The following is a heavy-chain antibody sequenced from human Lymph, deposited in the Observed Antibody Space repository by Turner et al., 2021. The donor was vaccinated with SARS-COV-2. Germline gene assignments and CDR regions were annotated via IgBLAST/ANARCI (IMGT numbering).Heavy chain of an antibody. CDR3: ARYGSGGYFYYGLDV. D-gene: IGHD3-10*01. Sequence: QVQLVESGGGLVQPGRSLRLSCPDSGFTFSTYAIHWVRQAAGKGLEWLAVISYDGSNKYYADSVKGRFTISRDNSKNTLYLQMNSLRAEDTAVYYCARYGSGGYFYYGLDVWGQGTTVTVSS. J-gene: IGHJ6*02. V-gene: IGHV3-30*04. CDR1: GFTFSTYA. CDR2: ISYDGSNK.